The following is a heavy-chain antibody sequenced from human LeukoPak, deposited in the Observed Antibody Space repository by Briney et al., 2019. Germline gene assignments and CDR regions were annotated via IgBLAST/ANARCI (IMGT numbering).Heavy chain of an antibody. J-gene: IGHJ4*02. D-gene: IGHD2-21*02. Sequence: PGGSLRLSCAVSGVTFSSYAVHGVPPAPGKGVERVAVISLDGSNKYYADSVKGRFTISKANSKNTLYLQLNSLRADDTAVYYCAKETAISGSHRTLGFAYWGQGPLVIVSS. V-gene: IGHV3-30*18. CDR3: AKETAISGSHRTLGFAY. CDR2: ISLDGSNK. CDR1: GVTFSSYA.